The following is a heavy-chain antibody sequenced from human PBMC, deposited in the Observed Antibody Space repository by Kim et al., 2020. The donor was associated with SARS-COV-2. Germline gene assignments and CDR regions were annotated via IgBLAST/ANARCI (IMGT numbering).Heavy chain of an antibody. V-gene: IGHV3-9*01. CDR2: ISWNSGSI. Sequence: GGSLRLSCAASGFTFDDYAMHWVRQAPGKGLEWVSGISWNSGSIGYADSVKGRFTISRDNAKNSLYLQMNSLRAEDTALYYCAKDIDLYGDYALDYWGQGTLVTVSS. D-gene: IGHD4-17*01. CDR3: AKDIDLYGDYALDY. CDR1: GFTFDDYA. J-gene: IGHJ4*02.